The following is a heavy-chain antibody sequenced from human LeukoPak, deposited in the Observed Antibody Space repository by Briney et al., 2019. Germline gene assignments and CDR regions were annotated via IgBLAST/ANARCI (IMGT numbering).Heavy chain of an antibody. Sequence: SQTLSLTCTVSGGSISCGDYYWSWIRQPPGKGLKWIGYIFYSGNTYYNPSLKSRVPISVDTSKNRFSLKLSSVTAADTVVYYCARFDSSTSPFDPWGQGTLVTVSS. CDR3: ARFDSSTSPFDP. CDR2: IFYSGNT. J-gene: IGHJ5*02. V-gene: IGHV4-30-4*01. CDR1: GGSISCGDYY. D-gene: IGHD2-2*01.